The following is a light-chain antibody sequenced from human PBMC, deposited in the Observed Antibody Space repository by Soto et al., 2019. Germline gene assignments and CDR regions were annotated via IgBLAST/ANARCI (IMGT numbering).Light chain of an antibody. V-gene: IGKV1-5*03. J-gene: IGKJ2*01. Sequence: DIQMTQSPSTLSASVGDRVTITCRASLSISSWLAWYQQKPGTAPKLLIYKASTLESGVPSRFSGSRSGTEFTLTVSSLQPDDFATYYCQQSNDSLPYTFGQGTKLEIK. CDR2: KAS. CDR1: LSISSW. CDR3: QQSNDSLPYT.